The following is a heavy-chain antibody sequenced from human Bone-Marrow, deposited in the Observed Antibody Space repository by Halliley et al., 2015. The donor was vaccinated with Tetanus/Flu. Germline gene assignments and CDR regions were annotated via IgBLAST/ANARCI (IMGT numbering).Heavy chain of an antibody. V-gene: IGHV4-4*02. CDR3: ARTDTAVVAFDF. CDR1: GGSISGSKW. D-gene: IGHD5-18*01. Sequence: TLSLTCTVSGGSISGSKWWTWVRQPPGKGLEWIGEIYHSGSTNYNPSLKSRVTLSVDTSTNQFSLKLNSVTATDTAVYYCARTDTAVVAFDFWGQGTLVTVSS. J-gene: IGHJ4*02. CDR2: IYHSGST.